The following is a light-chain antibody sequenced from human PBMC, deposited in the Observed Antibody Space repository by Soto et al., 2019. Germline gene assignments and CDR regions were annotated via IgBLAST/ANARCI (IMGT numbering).Light chain of an antibody. Sequence: QLVLTQSPSASASLGASVKLTCTLSSGHSSYAIAWHQQQPEKGPRYLMKLNSDGSHSKGDGIPDRFSGSSSGAERYLTIASRQSEEEADYYCQTWGTGLLVFGGGTKLTVL. J-gene: IGLJ3*02. CDR3: QTWGTGLLV. V-gene: IGLV4-69*01. CDR1: SGHSSYA. CDR2: LNSDGSH.